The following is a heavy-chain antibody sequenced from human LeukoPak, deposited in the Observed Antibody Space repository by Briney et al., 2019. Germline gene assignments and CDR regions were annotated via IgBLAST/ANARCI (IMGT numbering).Heavy chain of an antibody. CDR1: GGSISSSSYY. CDR3: ATGYYVH. D-gene: IGHD3-9*01. Sequence: SETLSLTCTVSGGSISSSSYYWGWIRQPPWKGLEWIGSIYYSGSTYYNPSLKSRVTISVDTSKNQFSLKLSSVTAADTAVYYCATGYYVHWGQGTLVTVSS. CDR2: IYYSGST. V-gene: IGHV4-39*01. J-gene: IGHJ4*02.